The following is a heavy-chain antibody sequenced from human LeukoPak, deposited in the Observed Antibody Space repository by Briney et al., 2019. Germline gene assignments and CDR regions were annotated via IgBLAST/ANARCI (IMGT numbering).Heavy chain of an antibody. CDR3: ARTYMGGSGTKWYYYYMDV. J-gene: IGHJ6*03. V-gene: IGHV1-46*01. CDR1: GYSFSSYY. CDR2: IDPSGGDT. Sequence: WASVKVSCKASGYSFSSYYMHWVRLAPGQGLEWMGIIDPSGGDTTYAPKFQDRVTLTRDTSTSTVYLGLSSLRSDDTAVYYCARTYMGGSGTKWYYYYMDVWGKGTTVTISS. D-gene: IGHD3-10*01.